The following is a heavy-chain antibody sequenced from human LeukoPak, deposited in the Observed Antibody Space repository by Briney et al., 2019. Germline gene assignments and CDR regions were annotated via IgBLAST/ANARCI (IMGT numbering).Heavy chain of an antibody. CDR2: IIPIFGTA. Sequence: SVKVSCKASGGTFSSYAISWVRQAPGQGLEWMGGIIPIFGTANYAQKFQGRVTMTTDTSTSTAYMELRSLRSDDTAVYYCARDNGASSGWYGEPQNWYFDLWGRGTLVTVSS. CDR1: GGTFSSYA. V-gene: IGHV1-69*05. J-gene: IGHJ2*01. D-gene: IGHD6-19*01. CDR3: ARDNGASSGWYGEPQNWYFDL.